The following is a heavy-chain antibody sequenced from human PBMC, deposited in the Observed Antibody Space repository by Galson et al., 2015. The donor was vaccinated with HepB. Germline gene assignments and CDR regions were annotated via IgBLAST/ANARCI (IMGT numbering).Heavy chain of an antibody. Sequence: SLRLSCAASGFTFTTYAMGWVRQAPGKGLEWVSSISGSAATTYYADSVKGRFTISRDNFKDTLYLQMNSLRVEDTAVYYCAKELEAAFYNDNRGNYDDYGGQAVLVAVSA. CDR2: ISGSAATT. J-gene: IGHJ4*02. CDR1: GFTFTTYA. D-gene: IGHD3-16*01. CDR3: AKELEAAFYNDNRGNYDDY. V-gene: IGHV3-23*01.